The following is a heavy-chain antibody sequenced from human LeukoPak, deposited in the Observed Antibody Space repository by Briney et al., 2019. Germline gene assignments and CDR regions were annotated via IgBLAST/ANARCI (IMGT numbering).Heavy chain of an antibody. CDR3: ARMHCGGGKCYLSYFDY. CDR2: INQDGGEK. D-gene: IGHD2-21*01. V-gene: IGHV3-7*04. Sequence: GGSLRLSCAGSGFAFSTYWMSWVRQAPGKGLEWVANINQDGGEKHYVDSVKGRFTISRDNAKDSLDLQLNSLRGEDTAVYYCARMHCGGGKCYLSYFDYWGQGTVVTVSS. CDR1: GFAFSTYW. J-gene: IGHJ4*02.